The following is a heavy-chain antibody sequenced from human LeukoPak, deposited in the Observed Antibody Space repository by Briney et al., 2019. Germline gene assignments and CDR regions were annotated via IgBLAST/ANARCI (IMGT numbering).Heavy chain of an antibody. Sequence: GGSLRLSCAASGFTFSSYSMNWVRQAPGKGLEWVSYISRSSITTYYADSVKGRFTISRDNAKNSLYLQMNSLRDEDTAVYYCAKNLYDNSGIYDHWGQGTLVTVSS. D-gene: IGHD3-22*01. CDR3: AKNLYDNSGIYDH. CDR2: ISRSSITT. V-gene: IGHV3-48*02. CDR1: GFTFSSYS. J-gene: IGHJ5*02.